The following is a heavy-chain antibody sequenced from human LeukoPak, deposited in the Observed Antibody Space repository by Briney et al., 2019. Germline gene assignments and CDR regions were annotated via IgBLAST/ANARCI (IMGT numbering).Heavy chain of an antibody. V-gene: IGHV1-2*06. D-gene: IGHD2-15*01. CDR2: INPKRGGT. CDR3: ARFGGYDAFDI. J-gene: IGHJ3*02. Sequence: ASVKVSCKASGYTFTGYYMHWVRQAPGQGVEWMGRINPKRGGTNYAQKLQGRVTMTRETSISTAYMELSRLRSDDTAVYYCARFGGYDAFDIWGQGTMVTVSS. CDR1: GYTFTGYY.